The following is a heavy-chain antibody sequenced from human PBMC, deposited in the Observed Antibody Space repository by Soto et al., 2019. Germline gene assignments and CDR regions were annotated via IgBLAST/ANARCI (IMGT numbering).Heavy chain of an antibody. Sequence: GGSLRLSCSASGFTFSSYAMHWVRQAPGKGLEYVSAISSNGGSTYYADSVKGRFTISRDNSKNTLYLQMSSLRAEDTAVYYGVIAAAGTLAYYGMDVWGQGTTVTVSS. D-gene: IGHD6-13*01. CDR2: ISSNGGST. J-gene: IGHJ6*02. CDR3: VIAAAGTLAYYGMDV. CDR1: GFTFSSYA. V-gene: IGHV3-64D*08.